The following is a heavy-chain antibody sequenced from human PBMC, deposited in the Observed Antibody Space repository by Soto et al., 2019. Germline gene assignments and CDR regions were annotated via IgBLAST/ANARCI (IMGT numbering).Heavy chain of an antibody. CDR1: GGSISNANYY. D-gene: IGHD2-21*01. CDR2: IYYTGTT. Sequence: SETLSLTCTVSGGSISNANYYWSWIRHHPGKGLEWIGYIYYTGTTYYSPSLESRVAISVDTSQNQFSLKLGAVTAADTAVYFCARAPISSCGDRSCPAWFDPWGQGTLVNVSS. CDR3: ARAPISSCGDRSCPAWFDP. J-gene: IGHJ5*02. V-gene: IGHV4-31*03.